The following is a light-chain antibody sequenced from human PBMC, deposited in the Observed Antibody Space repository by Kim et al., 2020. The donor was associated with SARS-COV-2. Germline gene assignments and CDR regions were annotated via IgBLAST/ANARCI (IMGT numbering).Light chain of an antibody. V-gene: IGKV1-5*01. CDR2: DAS. Sequence: ASVGDRVPITFRASPSIDTWLAWYQQKPGKAPKLLIYDASSLESGVPSRFSGGGSAAEFTLTITSLQPDDFATYFCQQYKTYPWTFGQGTKVDIK. J-gene: IGKJ1*01. CDR3: QQYKTYPWT. CDR1: PSIDTW.